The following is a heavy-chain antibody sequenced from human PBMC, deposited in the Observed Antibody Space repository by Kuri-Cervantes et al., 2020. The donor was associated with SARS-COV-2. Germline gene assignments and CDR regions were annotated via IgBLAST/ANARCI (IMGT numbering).Heavy chain of an antibody. CDR2: IYSGGSST. CDR3: AKDLSDYGMDV. D-gene: IGHD3-3*01. Sequence: GGSLRLSCAASGFTFSSYAMSWVRQAPGKGLEWVSVIYSGGSSTYYADSVKGRFTISRDNSKNTLYLQMNSLRAEDTAVYYCAKDLSDYGMDVWGQGTTVTVSS. CDR1: GFTFSSYA. V-gene: IGHV3-23*03. J-gene: IGHJ6*02.